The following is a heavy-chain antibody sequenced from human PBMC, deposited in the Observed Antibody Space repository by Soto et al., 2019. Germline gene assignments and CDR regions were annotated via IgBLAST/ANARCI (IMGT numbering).Heavy chain of an antibody. Sequence: GGSLRLSCAASGFTFSSYSMTWFRQAPGKGLEWVSAISGSGGTTYYAESVQGRFTISRDNSRNTLYLQMNSLRAEDTAGYYCARRSSSWYFDYWGQGTLLTVSS. CDR3: ARRSSSWYFDY. V-gene: IGHV3-23*01. CDR1: GFTFSSYS. D-gene: IGHD6-13*01. CDR2: ISGSGGTT. J-gene: IGHJ4*02.